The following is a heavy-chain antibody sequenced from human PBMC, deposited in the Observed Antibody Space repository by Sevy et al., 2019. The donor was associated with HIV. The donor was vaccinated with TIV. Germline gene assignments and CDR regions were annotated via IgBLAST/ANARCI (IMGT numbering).Heavy chain of an antibody. D-gene: IGHD2-15*01. J-gene: IGHJ6*03. CDR2: IKSKTDGGTT. CDR3: TTLDCSGGSCYDYYYYMDV. V-gene: IGHV3-15*01. Sequence: GGSLRLSCAASGFTFSNAWMSWVRQAPGKGLEWVGRIKSKTDGGTTDYAAPVKGRFTILRDDSKNTLYLQMNSLKTEETAEYYCTTLDCSGGSCYDYYYYMDVWGKGTPVTVSS. CDR1: GFTFSNAW.